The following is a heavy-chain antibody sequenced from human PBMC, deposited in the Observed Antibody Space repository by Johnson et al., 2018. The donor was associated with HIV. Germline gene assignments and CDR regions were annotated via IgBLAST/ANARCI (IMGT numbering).Heavy chain of an antibody. Sequence: VQLVESGGGLVQPGGSLRLSCAASGFIFSQYAMHWVRQDPGKGLEYVSAITNNGANTYYADSVRGRFTISRDNSKNTLYLQMDDLRAEDMAVYYCAIPYYYDSGDYRWGQGTMVTVSS. CDR3: AIPYYYDSGDYR. J-gene: IGHJ3*01. CDR1: GFIFSQYA. CDR2: ITNNGANT. V-gene: IGHV3-64*07. D-gene: IGHD3-22*01.